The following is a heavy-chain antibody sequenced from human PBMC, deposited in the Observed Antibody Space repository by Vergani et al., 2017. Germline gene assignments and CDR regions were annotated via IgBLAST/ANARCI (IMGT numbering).Heavy chain of an antibody. CDR2: IYYSGST. Sequence: QLQLQESGPGLVKPSETLSLTCTVSGGSISSSSYYWGWIRQPPGKGLEWIGSIYYSGSTYYNPSLKSRVTISVDTSKNQFSLKLSSVTAADTAVYYCARHGPITMVRGVIRPLYGMDVWGQGTTVTVSS. V-gene: IGHV4-39*01. CDR1: GGSISSSSYY. CDR3: ARHGPITMVRGVIRPLYGMDV. D-gene: IGHD3-10*01. J-gene: IGHJ6*02.